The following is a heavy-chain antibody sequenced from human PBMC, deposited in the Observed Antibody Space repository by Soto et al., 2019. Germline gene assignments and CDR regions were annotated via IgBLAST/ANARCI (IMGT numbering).Heavy chain of an antibody. Sequence: QVQLVESGGGVVQPGRSLRHSCAASGFSFSSYGMHWVRQAPGKGLEWVAIISYDGSDKYYADSVKGRFTISRDNSKNTLFLQMNSLRAEDTAVYYCAKPYYYSSSGYYYFDPWGQGTLVTVSS. CDR2: ISYDGSDK. V-gene: IGHV3-30*18. CDR3: AKPYYYSSSGYYYFDP. D-gene: IGHD3-22*01. J-gene: IGHJ4*02. CDR1: GFSFSSYG.